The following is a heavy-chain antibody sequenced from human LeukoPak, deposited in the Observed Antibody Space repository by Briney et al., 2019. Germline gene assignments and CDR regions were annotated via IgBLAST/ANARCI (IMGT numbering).Heavy chain of an antibody. V-gene: IGHV4-34*01. CDR3: AGYHQWFLNDR. CDR1: DGSFSNYY. CDR2: IYPGETA. J-gene: IGHJ5*02. D-gene: IGHD2-8*01. Sequence: PSETLSLTCAVSDGSFSNYYWSWFRQSPGEGREWIAEIYPGETAKYNPSLWSRVTISADTSKSQFSLRLSSVTAADTAVYYCAGYHQWFLNDRWGQGTLVTVSS.